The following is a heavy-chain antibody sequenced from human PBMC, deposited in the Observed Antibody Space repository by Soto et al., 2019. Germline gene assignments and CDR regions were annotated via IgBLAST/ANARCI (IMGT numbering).Heavy chain of an antibody. CDR2: IKSKTDGGTT. Sequence: EVQLVESGGGLVKPGGSLRLSCAASGFTFTSAWMNWVRQAPGKGLEWVGRIKSKTDGGTTAYAAPVKDRFTISRDDAKNTVSLQMNSLKSEDTAVYYCIGQITIFGVVYLYWGQGTLVTVSS. D-gene: IGHD3-3*01. J-gene: IGHJ4*02. CDR3: IGQITIFGVVYLY. CDR1: GFTFTSAW. V-gene: IGHV3-15*07.